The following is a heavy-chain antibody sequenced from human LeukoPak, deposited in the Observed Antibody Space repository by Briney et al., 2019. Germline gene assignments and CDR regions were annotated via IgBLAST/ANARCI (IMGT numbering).Heavy chain of an antibody. CDR3: ARSTSYHFDS. Sequence: PGASLLLSCAASGFTVSTNYLSWVRQAPRKGLEWGSVIYAGGAAYYADYVKGRFTISRDTSNNTLILQMHSLGVDDTAVYYCARSTSYHFDSWGQGALVTVSS. CDR2: IYAGGAA. V-gene: IGHV3-53*01. D-gene: IGHD2-2*01. CDR1: GFTVSTNY. J-gene: IGHJ4*02.